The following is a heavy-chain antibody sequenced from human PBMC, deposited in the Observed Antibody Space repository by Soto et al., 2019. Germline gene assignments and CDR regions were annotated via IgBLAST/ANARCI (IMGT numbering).Heavy chain of an antibody. CDR3: ATSNTESCYSPADY. CDR2: ISGSGDRT. J-gene: IGHJ4*02. D-gene: IGHD2-15*01. Sequence: EVQLLESGGGLVQPGGSLRLSCAASGFTFSKYGMTWVRQAPGKGLEWVSVISGSGDRTYYADSVKGRFTISRDNSKNTLHLQMNSLRAEDTALYYCATSNTESCYSPADYWGQGTLVTVSS. CDR1: GFTFSKYG. V-gene: IGHV3-23*01.